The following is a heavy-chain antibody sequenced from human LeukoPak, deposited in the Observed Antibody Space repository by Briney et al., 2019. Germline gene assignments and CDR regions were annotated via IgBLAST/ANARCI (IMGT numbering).Heavy chain of an antibody. CDR1: GLIFSDCW. D-gene: IGHD3-22*01. V-gene: IGHV3-7*01. J-gene: IGHJ6*02. CDR2: IKQDGSEK. CDR3: ARDRRLHYYDSSGPLGYDYHSMDV. Sequence: GGSLRLSCVVSGLIFSDCWMSWVRQAPGKGLEWVANIKQDGSEKYYVDSVKGRFTISRDNAKNSVYLQMNSLRADDTAVYYCARDRRLHYYDSSGPLGYDYHSMDVWGQGTTVTVSS.